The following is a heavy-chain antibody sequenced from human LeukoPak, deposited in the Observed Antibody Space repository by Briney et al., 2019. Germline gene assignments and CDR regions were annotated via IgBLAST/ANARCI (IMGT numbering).Heavy chain of an antibody. CDR3: ARAMMVVTNLWGVFDY. Sequence: GGSLRLSCAASGFTFSNYAMSWVRQAPGKGLEWVSGISGGGGTTYYADSVKGRLTFSRDNSKNTLYLQMSSLRAEDTAVYYCARAMMVVTNLWGVFDYWGQGTLVTVSS. J-gene: IGHJ4*02. CDR2: ISGGGGTT. V-gene: IGHV3-23*01. CDR1: GFTFSNYA. D-gene: IGHD3-22*01.